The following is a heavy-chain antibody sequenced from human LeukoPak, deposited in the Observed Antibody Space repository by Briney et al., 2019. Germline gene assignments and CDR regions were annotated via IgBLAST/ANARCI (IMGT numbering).Heavy chain of an antibody. J-gene: IGHJ4*02. CDR1: GYNFNNYW. V-gene: IGHV5-51*01. D-gene: IGHD3-16*02. CDR2: IYPGDSDA. Sequence: GESLKISCQGSGYNFNNYWIAWVRQMPGKGLEWMGIIYPGDSDARYKLSFQGQASMSADKSISTVYMQWSSLEASDSAIYYCARVGYDYVWGSFRGPLDNWGQGTLVTVSS. CDR3: ARVGYDYVWGSFRGPLDN.